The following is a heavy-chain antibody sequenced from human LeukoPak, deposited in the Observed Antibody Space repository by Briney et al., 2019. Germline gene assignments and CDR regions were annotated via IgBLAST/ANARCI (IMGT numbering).Heavy chain of an antibody. CDR2: ISGTSGSI. V-gene: IGHV3-48*01. CDR1: GFTFSSFA. CDR3: ARDEPGGRATTNDY. Sequence: PGGSLRLSCAASGFTFSSFAVNWVRQAPGKGLEWVAYISGTSGSIYYADSVKGRFSIARDNAKNSLYLQMNSLRAEDTAVYYCARDEPGGRATTNDYWGQGTLVTVSS. D-gene: IGHD1-26*01. J-gene: IGHJ4*02.